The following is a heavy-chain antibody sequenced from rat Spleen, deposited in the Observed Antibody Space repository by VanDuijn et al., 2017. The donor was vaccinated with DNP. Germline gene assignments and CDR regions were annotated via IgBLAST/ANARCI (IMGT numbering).Heavy chain of an antibody. CDR1: VFSLTDYS. CDR3: TRGRYYEYNYWYFDI. J-gene: IGHJ1*01. CDR2: ISGGGRT. V-gene: IGHV2-6*01. Sequence: QVQLKESGPGMVQPTQTLSLTCSVSVFSLTDYSVHWVRQPPGKVLEWIAAISGGGRTYYNSVLISRLSINRDTANSQVFLKMHRRHTEEPVIYYCTRGRYYEYNYWYFDIWGPGTTVTVSS. D-gene: IGHD1-9*01.